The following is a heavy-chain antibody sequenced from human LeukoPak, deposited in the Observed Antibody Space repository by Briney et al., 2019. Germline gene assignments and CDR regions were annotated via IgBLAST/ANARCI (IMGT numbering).Heavy chain of an antibody. CDR3: AKDLGGAGGSGFPGY. Sequence: GGSLRLSCAASGSTFSSYAMSWVRQAPGKGLEWVSAISGSGGDTYYADSVKGRFTISRDNSKNTLYLRMNSLRVEDAAVYYCAKDLGGAGGSGFPGYWGQGTLVTVSS. CDR1: GSTFSSYA. J-gene: IGHJ4*02. V-gene: IGHV3-23*01. D-gene: IGHD3-10*01. CDR2: ISGSGGDT.